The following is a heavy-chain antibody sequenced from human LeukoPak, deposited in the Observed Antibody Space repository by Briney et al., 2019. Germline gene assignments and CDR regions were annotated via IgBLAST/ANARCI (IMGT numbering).Heavy chain of an antibody. J-gene: IGHJ4*02. D-gene: IGHD4-23*01. Sequence: PGGSLRLSCTASGFAVSNNHVTWVRQAPGQGLKWVSVISGSGTTYYTDSVKGRVTISRDNSRNTVYLQMNSLRADDTAVYYCAGYGGNLLWGQGTLVTVSS. CDR2: ISGSGTT. V-gene: IGHV3-66*01. CDR1: GFAVSNNH. CDR3: AGYGGNLL.